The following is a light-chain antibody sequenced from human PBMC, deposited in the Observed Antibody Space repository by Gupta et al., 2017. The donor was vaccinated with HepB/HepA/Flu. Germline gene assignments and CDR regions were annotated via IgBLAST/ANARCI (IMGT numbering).Light chain of an antibody. Sequence: EIVLTQSPATLSLSPGERATLSCRATQSVGTYLAWYQHKPGQAPRLLIYDASNRATGIPARFSGSGSGTDFTLTISSLEPEDFAVYYCQQRSDWPLFTFSPGTRVDIK. CDR2: DAS. CDR1: QSVGTY. J-gene: IGKJ3*01. CDR3: QQRSDWPLFT. V-gene: IGKV3-11*01.